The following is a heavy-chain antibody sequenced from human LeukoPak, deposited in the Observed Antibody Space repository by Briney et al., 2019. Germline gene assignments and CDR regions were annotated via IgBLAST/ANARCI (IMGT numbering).Heavy chain of an antibody. CDR3: ARDPPFIIGTTFFDY. J-gene: IGHJ4*02. CDR1: GFTFSSYG. V-gene: IGHV3-33*01. D-gene: IGHD1-20*01. CDR2: IWYDGSNK. Sequence: PGGSLRLSCAASGFTFSSYGIHWVRQAPGKGLEWVAVIWYDGSNKYYADSVKGRFTISRDNSKNSLYLQMNSLRAEDTAVYYCARDPPFIIGTTFFDYWGQGTLVTVSS.